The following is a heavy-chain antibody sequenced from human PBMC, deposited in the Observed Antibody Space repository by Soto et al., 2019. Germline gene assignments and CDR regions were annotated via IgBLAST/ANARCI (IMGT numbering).Heavy chain of an antibody. V-gene: IGHV3-23*01. CDR2: ISGSGGST. D-gene: IGHD2-21*01. CDR1: GFTLSSYA. Sequence: GGSLRLSCAASGFTLSSYAMSWVRQAPGKGLEWVSAISGSGGSTYYADSVKGRFTISRDNSKNTLYLQMNSLRAEDTAVYYCAKDSLYCGGDYYMDAFDIWGQGTMVTVSS. CDR3: AKDSLYCGGDYYMDAFDI. J-gene: IGHJ3*02.